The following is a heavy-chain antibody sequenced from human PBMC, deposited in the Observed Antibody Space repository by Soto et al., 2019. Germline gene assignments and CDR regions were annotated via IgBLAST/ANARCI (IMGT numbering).Heavy chain of an antibody. CDR2: IYYSGST. CDR1: GGSISSYY. CDR3: ARDLSYSDPRVHPTNWFDP. J-gene: IGHJ5*02. Sequence: QVQLQESGPGLVKPSETLSLTCTVSGGSISSYYWSWIRQPPGKGLEWIGYIYYSGSTNYNPSLKSRVTISVDTSKNQFSLKLSSVTAADTAVYYCARDLSYSDPRVHPTNWFDPWGQGTLVTVSS. V-gene: IGHV4-59*01. D-gene: IGHD2-21*01.